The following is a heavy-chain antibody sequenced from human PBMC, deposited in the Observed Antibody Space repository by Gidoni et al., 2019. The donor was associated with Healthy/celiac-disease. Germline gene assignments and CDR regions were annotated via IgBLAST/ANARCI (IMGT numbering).Heavy chain of an antibody. CDR3: AKDIDIVVVPAAIPSAFDI. V-gene: IGHV3-43*02. Sequence: EVQLVESGGGVVQPGGSLRLSCAASGFTFDDYAMHWVRQAPGKGLEWFSLIIGDGGSTYYADSGKGRFTISRDNSKNSLYLQMNSLRTEDTALYYCAKDIDIVVVPAAIPSAFDIWGQGTMVTVSS. CDR1: GFTFDDYA. CDR2: IIGDGGST. D-gene: IGHD2-2*02. J-gene: IGHJ3*02.